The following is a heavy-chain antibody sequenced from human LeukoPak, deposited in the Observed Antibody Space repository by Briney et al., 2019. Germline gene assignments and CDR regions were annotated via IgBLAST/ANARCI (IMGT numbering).Heavy chain of an antibody. D-gene: IGHD4-11*01. J-gene: IGHJ4*02. Sequence: GGSLRVSCATSGFTFSTYAMSWVRQAPGKGLEWVSAINSGGQSTYYADSVKGRFTISRDYSKNALYLQMNNLRAEDTALYYCVKDISTVTPGRFDYWGQGTLVTVSS. CDR1: GFTFSTYA. CDR2: INSGGQST. V-gene: IGHV3-23*01. CDR3: VKDISTVTPGRFDY.